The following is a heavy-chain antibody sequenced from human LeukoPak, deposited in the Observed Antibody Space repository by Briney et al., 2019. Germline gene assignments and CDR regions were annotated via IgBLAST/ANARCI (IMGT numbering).Heavy chain of an antibody. Sequence: SGPTLLNPTQTLTLTCTFSGFSLSTSEVGVGWIRQPPGKALEWLAHIYGNNEKRFNPSLKNRLTLTKDTSNSQVVLSVTNLDPLDTATYYCAHRNSPLPPDFFDYWSQGTLVTVSS. CDR1: GFSLSTSEVG. J-gene: IGHJ4*02. V-gene: IGHV2-5*01. CDR2: IYGNNEK. D-gene: IGHD2-15*01. CDR3: AHRNSPLPPDFFDY.